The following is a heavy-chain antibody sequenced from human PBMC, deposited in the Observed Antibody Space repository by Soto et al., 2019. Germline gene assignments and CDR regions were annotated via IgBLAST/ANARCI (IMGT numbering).Heavy chain of an antibody. V-gene: IGHV3-33*01. CDR2: IWYDGSVK. CDR3: VRDRNAQGHYVIDY. D-gene: IGHD4-17*01. Sequence: QVQLVESGGGVVQPGRSLRLCCVASGFTFSNNGMHWVRQAPGKGLEWVAVIWYDGSVKDYADSVQGRFDISRDNSKSTLYLQMNNLRAEDTAVYYCVRDRNAQGHYVIDYWAQGTLVTVSS. CDR1: GFTFSNNG. J-gene: IGHJ4*02.